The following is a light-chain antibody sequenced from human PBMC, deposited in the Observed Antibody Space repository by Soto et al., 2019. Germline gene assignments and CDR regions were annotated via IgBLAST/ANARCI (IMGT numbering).Light chain of an antibody. V-gene: IGKV1-5*01. J-gene: IGKJ1*01. CDR2: DAS. Sequence: DIEMTQSPSTLSAPVGDRVSITCGSSHSLGSCLASYQQKQGKAPKLLIYDASTLESGVPSRFTGSGSGTEFPVTITRLQPDDFATYYCQQYDTYARTFGQGEKVAIK. CDR1: HSLGSC. CDR3: QQYDTYART.